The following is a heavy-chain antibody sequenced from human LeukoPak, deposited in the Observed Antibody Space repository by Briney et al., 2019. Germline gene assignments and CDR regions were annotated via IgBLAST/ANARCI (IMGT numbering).Heavy chain of an antibody. J-gene: IGHJ4*02. CDR2: IYYSGST. CDR1: GGSISSYY. Sequence: SETLSLTCTVSGGSISSYYWSWIRQPPGKGLEWIGYIYYSGSTSYNPSLKSRVTISVDTSKKQFSLKLSSVTAADTAVYYCARVPSWSSSWYFYWGQGTLVTVSS. V-gene: IGHV4-59*12. D-gene: IGHD6-13*01. CDR3: ARVPSWSSSWYFY.